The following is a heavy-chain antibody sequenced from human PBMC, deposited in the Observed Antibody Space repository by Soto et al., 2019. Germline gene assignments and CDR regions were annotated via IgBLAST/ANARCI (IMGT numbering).Heavy chain of an antibody. Sequence: GASVKVSCKASGYTFTSYGISWVRQAPGQGLEWMGWISAYNGNTNYAQKLQGRVTMTTDTSTSTAYMELRSLRSDDTAVYYCARRGGWYERESYYYYGMDVWGQGTTVTVSS. CDR1: GYTFTSYG. V-gene: IGHV1-18*01. CDR3: ARRGGWYERESYYYYGMDV. D-gene: IGHD6-19*01. CDR2: ISAYNGNT. J-gene: IGHJ6*02.